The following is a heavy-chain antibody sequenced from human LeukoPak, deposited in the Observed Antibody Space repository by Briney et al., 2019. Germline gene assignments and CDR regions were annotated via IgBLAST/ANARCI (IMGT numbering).Heavy chain of an antibody. Sequence: TSETLSLTCTVSGGSISSGDYYWSWIRQPPGKGLEWIGYIYYSGSTYYNPSLKSRVTISVDTSKNQFSLKLSSVTAADTAVYYCARHAVREEDYYGMDVWGQGTTVTVSS. V-gene: IGHV4-30-4*08. CDR3: ARHAVREEDYYGMDV. D-gene: IGHD4-17*01. CDR1: GGSISSGDYY. J-gene: IGHJ6*02. CDR2: IYYSGST.